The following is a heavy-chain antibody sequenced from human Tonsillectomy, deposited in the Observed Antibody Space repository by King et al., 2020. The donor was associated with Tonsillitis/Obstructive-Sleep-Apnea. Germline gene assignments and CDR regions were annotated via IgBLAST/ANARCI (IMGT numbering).Heavy chain of an antibody. CDR2: ISYDGSNK. Sequence: VQLVESGGGVVQPGRSLRLSCAASGFTFSSYAMHWVRQAPGKGLEWVAVISYDGSNKYYADSVKGRFTISRDNSKNTLYLQMNSLRAEDTAVYYCAREGLRFLEWSYWGQGTLVTVSS. J-gene: IGHJ4*02. D-gene: IGHD3-3*01. V-gene: IGHV3-30*04. CDR1: GFTFSSYA. CDR3: AREGLRFLEWSY.